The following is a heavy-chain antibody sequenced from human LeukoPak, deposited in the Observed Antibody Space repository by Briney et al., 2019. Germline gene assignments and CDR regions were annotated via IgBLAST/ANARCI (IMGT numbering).Heavy chain of an antibody. V-gene: IGHV3-21*01. CDR1: GFTFSSYG. J-gene: IGHJ4*02. CDR3: ARARIAVAEGGFDY. CDR2: ISSSSSYI. Sequence: GGSLRLSCAASGFTFSSYGMHWVRQAPGKGLEWVSSISSSSSYIYYADSVKGRFTISRDDAKNSLYLQMNSLRAEDTAVYYCARARIAVAEGGFDYWGQGTLVTVSS. D-gene: IGHD6-19*01.